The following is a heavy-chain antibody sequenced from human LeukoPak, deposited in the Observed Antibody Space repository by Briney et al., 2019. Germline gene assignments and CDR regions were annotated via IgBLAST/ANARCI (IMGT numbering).Heavy chain of an antibody. D-gene: IGHD3-3*01. CDR1: GYTFTSYY. J-gene: IGHJ5*02. CDR3: ARGIGAYHDFWSGYPDSDWFDP. V-gene: IGHV1-46*01. CDR2: INPSGGST. Sequence: ASVKVSCKASGYTFTSYYMHWVRQAPGQGLEWMGIINPSGGSTSYAQKFQGRVTMTRDTSTSTVYMELSSLRSEDTAVYYCARGIGAYHDFWSGYPDSDWFDPWGQGTLVTVSS.